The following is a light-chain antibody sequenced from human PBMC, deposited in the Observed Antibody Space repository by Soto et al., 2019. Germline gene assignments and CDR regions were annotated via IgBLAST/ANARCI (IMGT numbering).Light chain of an antibody. CDR2: GAS. CDR1: QSVSSSN. J-gene: IGKJ1*01. V-gene: IGKV3-20*01. CDR3: QQYGTSPRT. Sequence: EIVLTESPGTLSVSPGERATLSCRASQSVSSSNLAWYQQKPGQAPRLLIYGASSRATGIPDRFSGSGSGTDFTLTISRLEPEDFVVYYCQQYGTSPRTFGQGTKV.